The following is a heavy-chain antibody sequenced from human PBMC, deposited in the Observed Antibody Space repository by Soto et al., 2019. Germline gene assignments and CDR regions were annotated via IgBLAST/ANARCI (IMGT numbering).Heavy chain of an antibody. J-gene: IGHJ4*02. D-gene: IGHD4-17*01. CDR3: ASQDDYGDYWTFVP. CDR1: GFTFSSYR. CDR2: ISSSSSTI. V-gene: IGHV3-48*01. Sequence: EVQLVESGGGLVQPGGSRRLACAASGFTFSSYRMSWVRQAPGKGLEWISDISSSSSTIYYADSVKGRFTISRDNAKNSLYLQMNSLRAEDTAVYYCASQDDYGDYWTFVPWGQGTLVTVSS.